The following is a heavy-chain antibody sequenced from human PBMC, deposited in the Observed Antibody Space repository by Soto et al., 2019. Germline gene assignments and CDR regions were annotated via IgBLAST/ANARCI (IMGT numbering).Heavy chain of an antibody. CDR3: ARDRGGAHPVAGNTHYYYYMDV. D-gene: IGHD6-19*01. Sequence: QDQLVQSGVEVKKPGASVKVSCKASGYSFTNYGITWVRQAPGQGFEWMGWISAYNGNTNYAQKFQGRVTLTTDASTSTAYLKLRSLRSDDTAVYYCARDRGGAHPVAGNTHYYYYMDVWGKGTTVTVSS. CDR1: GYSFTNYG. CDR2: ISAYNGNT. J-gene: IGHJ6*03. V-gene: IGHV1-18*01.